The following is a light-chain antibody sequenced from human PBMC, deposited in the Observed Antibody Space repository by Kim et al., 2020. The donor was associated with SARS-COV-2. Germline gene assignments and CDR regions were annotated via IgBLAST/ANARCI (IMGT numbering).Light chain of an antibody. CDR2: ANN. V-gene: IGLV6-57*01. J-gene: IGLJ3*02. CDR1: SRSIASNY. CDR3: QSYDSSNTLLWV. Sequence: VTISCIRSSRSIASNYVQWFQQRPGCSPATVNYANNQRPSGVPDRFSCSHDSYSISAALTISGLRAEDEDDDYCQSYDSSNTLLWVFGGGTQLTVL.